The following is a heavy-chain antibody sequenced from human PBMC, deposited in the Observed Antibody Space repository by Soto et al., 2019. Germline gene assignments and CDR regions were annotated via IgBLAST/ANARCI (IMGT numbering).Heavy chain of an antibody. Sequence: PSETLSLTCAVYGGSFSGYYWSWIRQPPGKGLEWIGEINHSRSTNYNPSLKSRVTISVDTSKNQFSLKLSSVTAADTAVYYCARGSSSWYPFDYWGQGTLVTVSS. J-gene: IGHJ4*02. CDR3: ARGSSSWYPFDY. D-gene: IGHD6-13*01. CDR1: GGSFSGYY. V-gene: IGHV4-34*01. CDR2: INHSRST.